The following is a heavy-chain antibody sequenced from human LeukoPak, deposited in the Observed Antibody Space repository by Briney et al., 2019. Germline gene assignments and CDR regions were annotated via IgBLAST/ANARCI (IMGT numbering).Heavy chain of an antibody. CDR1: GFTFSTYW. Sequence: GGSLRLSCAASGFTFSTYWMHWVRQAPGTGLVWVSLINSDGSSTNYADSVKGRFTISRDNSKNSLYLQMNSLRTEDTALYYCAKTTRSGWNEDYWGQGTLVIVSS. V-gene: IGHV3-74*01. CDR3: AKTTRSGWNEDY. CDR2: INSDGSST. D-gene: IGHD6-19*01. J-gene: IGHJ4*02.